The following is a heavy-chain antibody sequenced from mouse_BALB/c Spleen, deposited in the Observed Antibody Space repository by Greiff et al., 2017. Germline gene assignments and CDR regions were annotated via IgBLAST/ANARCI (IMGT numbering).Heavy chain of an antibody. CDR1: GFSLTSYD. Sequence: LVESGPGLVAPSQSLSITCTVSGFSLTSYDISWIRQPPGKGLEWLGVIWTGGGTNYNSAFMSRLSISKDNSKSQVFLKMNSLQTDDTAIYYCVRGWFAYWGQGTLVTVSA. CDR3: VRGWFAY. J-gene: IGHJ3*01. CDR2: IWTGGGT. V-gene: IGHV2-9-2*01.